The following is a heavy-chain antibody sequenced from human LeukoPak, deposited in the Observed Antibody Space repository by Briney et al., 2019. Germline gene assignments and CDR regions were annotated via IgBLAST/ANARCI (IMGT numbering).Heavy chain of an antibody. V-gene: IGHV3-23*01. Sequence: GGSLRLSCAASGFTFSSYAMSWVRQAPGKGLEWVSAISGSGGSTYYADSVKGRFTISRDNSKNTLYLQMNSLRAEDTAVYYCATPYYYGSGNYWPFDYWGQGTLVTVSS. CDR2: ISGSGGST. J-gene: IGHJ4*02. CDR3: ATPYYYGSGNYWPFDY. CDR1: GFTFSSYA. D-gene: IGHD3-10*01.